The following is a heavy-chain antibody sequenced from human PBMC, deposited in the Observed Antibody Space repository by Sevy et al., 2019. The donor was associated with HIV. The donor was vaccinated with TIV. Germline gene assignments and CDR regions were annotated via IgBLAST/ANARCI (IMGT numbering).Heavy chain of an antibody. CDR2: VYRSGAT. V-gene: IGHV4-38-2*02. J-gene: IGHJ5*02. Sequence: SETLSLTCSVSGYSTSSDYYWGWIRQPPGKGLEWIGTVYRSGATYYNPSLKSRVTISVDTSKNHFSLKLNSVTAADTAVYYCARDFGVRGTTALTNCYDPWGQGTLVTVSS. CDR3: ARDFGVRGTTALTNCYDP. CDR1: GYSTSSDYY. D-gene: IGHD3-10*01.